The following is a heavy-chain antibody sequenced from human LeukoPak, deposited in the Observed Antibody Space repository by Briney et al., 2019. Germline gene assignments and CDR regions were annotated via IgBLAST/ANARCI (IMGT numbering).Heavy chain of an antibody. J-gene: IGHJ5*02. D-gene: IGHD3-9*01. Sequence: AGGSLRLSCAASGFTFSSYSMNWVRQAPGKGLEWVSYISSSSSTIYYADSVKGRFTISRDNAKNSLYLQMNSLRAEDTAVYYCARERTYYDILTGYRWFDTWGQGTLVTVSS. CDR1: GFTFSSYS. CDR2: ISSSSSTI. V-gene: IGHV3-48*01. CDR3: ARERTYYDILTGYRWFDT.